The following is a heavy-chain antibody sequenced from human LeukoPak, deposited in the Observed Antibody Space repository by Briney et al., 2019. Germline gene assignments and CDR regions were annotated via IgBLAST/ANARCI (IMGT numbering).Heavy chain of an antibody. CDR3: ARDPSADDS. Sequence: GGSLRLSCAASGFTFSSYAMNWVRQAPGKGLEWVSPIGSQNRVYYIDSVKGRFTVSRDNAKNSLFLQMDRLRVEDTAVYYCARDPSADDSWGQGTLVTVSS. D-gene: IGHD2-2*01. J-gene: IGHJ4*02. CDR2: IGSQNRV. V-gene: IGHV3-21*01. CDR1: GFTFSSYA.